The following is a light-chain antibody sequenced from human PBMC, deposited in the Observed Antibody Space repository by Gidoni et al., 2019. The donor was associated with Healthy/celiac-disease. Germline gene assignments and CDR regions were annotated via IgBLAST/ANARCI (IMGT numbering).Light chain of an antibody. CDR2: AAS. J-gene: IGKJ3*01. Sequence: DIQMTQSPSSLSASVGDRVTITCRASQSSSSYLNWYQQKPGKAPKLLIYAASSLQSGVPSRFSGSGSGTDFTLTISSLQPEDFATYYCQQSYSTPQEFTFXPXTKVDIK. CDR1: QSSSSY. CDR3: QQSYSTPQEFT. V-gene: IGKV1-39*01.